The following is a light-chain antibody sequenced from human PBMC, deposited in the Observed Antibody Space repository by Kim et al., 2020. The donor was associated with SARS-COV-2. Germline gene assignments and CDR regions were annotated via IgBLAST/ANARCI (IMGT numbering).Light chain of an antibody. CDR2: GAS. CDR1: QSVSNN. Sequence: EIVMTQSPATLSVSPGERATLSCRASQSVSNNLAWYQQKPGQAPRPLIYGASTRATGSPARFSGSGSGTEFTLTISSLQSEGFAVYYWQQYNNWPPYTFGQGTRLEI. J-gene: IGKJ2*01. V-gene: IGKV3-15*01. CDR3: QQYNNWPPYT.